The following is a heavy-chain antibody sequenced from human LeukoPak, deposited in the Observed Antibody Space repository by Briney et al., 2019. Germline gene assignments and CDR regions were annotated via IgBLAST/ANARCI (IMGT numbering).Heavy chain of an antibody. D-gene: IGHD1-26*01. CDR1: GFTYSHNG. V-gene: IGHV3-30*02. CDR3: AKVAEVGATGYYYYIDV. CDR2: IQYDGNTI. J-gene: IGHJ6*03. Sequence: PGGSLRLSCVASGFTYSHNGMHWVRQAPGKGLEWVAFIQYDGNTIFYADSVKGRFTISRDNSKNTLYLQMNSLRTDDTAVYYCAKVAEVGATGYYYYIDVWGKGTTVTISS.